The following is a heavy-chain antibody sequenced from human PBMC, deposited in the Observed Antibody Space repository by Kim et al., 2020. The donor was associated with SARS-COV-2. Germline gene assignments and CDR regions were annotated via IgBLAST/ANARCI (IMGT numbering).Heavy chain of an antibody. CDR2: INHSGST. CDR1: GGSFSGYY. V-gene: IGHV4-34*01. D-gene: IGHD3-16*01. CDR3: ARGGWGDSKYMDV. Sequence: SETLSLTCAVYGGSFSGYYWSWIRQPPGKGLEWIGEINHSGSTNYNPSLKSRVTISVDTSKNQFSLKLSSVTAADTAVYYCARGGWGDSKYMDVWGKGTTVTVSS. J-gene: IGHJ6*03.